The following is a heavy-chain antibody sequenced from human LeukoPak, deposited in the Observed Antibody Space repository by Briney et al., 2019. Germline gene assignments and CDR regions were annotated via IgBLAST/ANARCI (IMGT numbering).Heavy chain of an antibody. J-gene: IGHJ4*02. CDR1: GGSISSGSYY. CDR2: IYTSGST. CDR3: ARDKDWNFD. Sequence: SETLSLTCTVSGGSISSGSYYWGWIRQPAGKGLEWIGRIYTSGSTHYNPSLRSRVTISVDTSKNQFSLKLRSVTAADTAVYYCARDKDWNFDWGQGTLVTVSS. V-gene: IGHV4-61*02. D-gene: IGHD1-7*01.